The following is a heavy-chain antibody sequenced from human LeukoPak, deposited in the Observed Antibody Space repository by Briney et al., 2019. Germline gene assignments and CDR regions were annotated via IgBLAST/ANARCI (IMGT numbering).Heavy chain of an antibody. J-gene: IGHJ4*02. Sequence: GGSLRLSCAASGFTVNSNYMSWVRQAPGKGLEWVSVIYSGGGTFYADSAKGRFTISRDNSKNTLYLQMNSLRAEDTAVYYCAKDILTGYYRHGSFDYWGQGTLVTVSS. D-gene: IGHD3-9*01. CDR2: IYSGGGT. CDR3: AKDILTGYYRHGSFDY. CDR1: GFTVNSNY. V-gene: IGHV3-53*05.